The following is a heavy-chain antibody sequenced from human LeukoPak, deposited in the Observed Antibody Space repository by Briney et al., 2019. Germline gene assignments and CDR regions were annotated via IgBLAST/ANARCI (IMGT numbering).Heavy chain of an antibody. J-gene: IGHJ4*02. CDR3: ARGSSSSTHYFDY. D-gene: IGHD6-6*01. CDR2: ISYDGSNK. Sequence: TGRSLRLSCAASGFTFSSHAMHWVRQAPGEGLGWVAVISYDGSNKYYVDSVKGRFTISRDNSKNTLYLQMNSLRAEDTAVYYCARGSSSSTHYFDYWGQGTLVTVSS. V-gene: IGHV3-30*04. CDR1: GFTFSSHA.